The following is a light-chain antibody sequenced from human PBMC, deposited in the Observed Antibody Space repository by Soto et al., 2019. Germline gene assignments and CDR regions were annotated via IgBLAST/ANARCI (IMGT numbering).Light chain of an antibody. CDR1: SSDVGGYDY. CDR2: EVS. J-gene: IGLJ3*02. V-gene: IGLV2-8*01. Sequence: QSALTQPPSASGSPGQSVTISCTGTSSDVGGYDYVSWYQQHPGKAPKVIIYEVSKRPSGVPDRFSGSKSGNTASLTVSGLQAEDEADYYCSSYASSNFGVFGGGTQLTVL. CDR3: SSYASSNFGV.